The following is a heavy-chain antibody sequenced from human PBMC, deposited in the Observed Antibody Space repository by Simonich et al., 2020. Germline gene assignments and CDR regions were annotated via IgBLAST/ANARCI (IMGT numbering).Heavy chain of an antibody. CDR2: IYYSGST. CDR3: ARGGLYFDY. Sequence: QVQLQEPGPGLVKPSETLSLTCTVSGGSISSYYWSWIRQPPGKGLEWIGYIYYSGSTNSNPSLKSRVTISVDTSKNQFSLKLSSVTAADTAVYYCARGGLYFDYWGQGTLVTVSS. CDR1: GGSISSYY. J-gene: IGHJ4*02. V-gene: IGHV4-59*01. D-gene: IGHD2-15*01.